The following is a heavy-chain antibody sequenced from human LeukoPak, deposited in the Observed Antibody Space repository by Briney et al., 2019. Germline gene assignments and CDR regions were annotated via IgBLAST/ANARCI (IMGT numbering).Heavy chain of an antibody. CDR3: ARGGGSHYEIVY. Sequence: SETLSLTCTVSGGSISTYYWSWMRQPPGRGLEWIGYIYYSGSHKHNTSLESRVTISVETSKNQFSLKLNSVTAADTAVYYCARGGGSHYEIVYWGERTLVTVSS. CDR2: IYYSGSH. V-gene: IGHV4-59*01. CDR1: GGSISTYY. D-gene: IGHD3-10*01. J-gene: IGHJ4*02.